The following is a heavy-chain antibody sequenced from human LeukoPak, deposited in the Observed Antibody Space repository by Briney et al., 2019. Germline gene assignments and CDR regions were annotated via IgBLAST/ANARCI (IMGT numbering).Heavy chain of an antibody. V-gene: IGHV4-59*11. Sequence: GSLRLSCAASGFTFSSHGMNWVRQAPGKGLEWVGYIHYSGSTNHNSSLKSRVTISVDTSKNQYSLKLSSVTAADTAVYYCARDGVAGGFDYWGQGTLVTVSS. CDR2: IHYSGST. J-gene: IGHJ4*02. CDR1: GFTFSSHG. D-gene: IGHD6-19*01. CDR3: ARDGVAGGFDY.